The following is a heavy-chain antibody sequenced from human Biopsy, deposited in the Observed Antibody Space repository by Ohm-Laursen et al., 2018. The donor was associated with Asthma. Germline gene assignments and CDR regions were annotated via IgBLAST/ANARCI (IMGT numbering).Heavy chain of an antibody. J-gene: IGHJ4*02. V-gene: IGHV1-24*01. CDR2: HGHEEGGT. CDR3: ASDFPKDYVRYNFQF. D-gene: IGHD4-17*01. CDR1: GYSLTDLS. Sequence: SVKVSCKLSGYSLTDLSMHWVRQAPGQGLEWMGGHGHEEGGTVNARRFQGRVTMTEDTSTDTAYMELSSLSSDDTAVYYCASDFPKDYVRYNFQFWGQGTLVTVSS.